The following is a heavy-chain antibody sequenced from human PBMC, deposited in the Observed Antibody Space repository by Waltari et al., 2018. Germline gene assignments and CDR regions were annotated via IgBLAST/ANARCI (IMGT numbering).Heavy chain of an antibody. CDR3: ARGPNYYGSGSYEASFDY. CDR1: GGSISSYY. J-gene: IGHJ4*02. Sequence: QVQLQESGPGLVKPSETLSLTCPVSGGSISSYYWSWIRQPPGKGLEWIGYIYYSGSTNYNPSLKSRVTISVDTSKNQLSLKLSSVTAADTAVYYCARGPNYYGSGSYEASFDYWGQGTLVTVSS. D-gene: IGHD3-10*01. CDR2: IYYSGST. V-gene: IGHV4-59*01.